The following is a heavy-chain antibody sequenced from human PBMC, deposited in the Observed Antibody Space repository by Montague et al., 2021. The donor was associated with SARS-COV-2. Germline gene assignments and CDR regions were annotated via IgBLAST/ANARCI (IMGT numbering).Heavy chain of an antibody. J-gene: IGHJ4*02. Sequence: SETLSLTCTVSGGSISSYYWNWIRQPPGKGLEWIGYIYYSGRTNYIPSLKSRVTISVDTSKNQFSLKLSSVTAADTAVYYCVRHPRTYNGFWSGYSGRLVFQFDSWGQGTLVTVSS. CDR1: GGSISSYY. V-gene: IGHV4-59*01. D-gene: IGHD3-3*01. CDR3: VRHPRTYNGFWSGYSGRLVFQFDS. CDR2: IYYSGRT.